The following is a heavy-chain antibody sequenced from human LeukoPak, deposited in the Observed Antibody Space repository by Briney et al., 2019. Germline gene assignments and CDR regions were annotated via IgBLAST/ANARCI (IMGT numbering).Heavy chain of an antibody. Sequence: PSETLSLTCTVSGGSVSSGSYYWSWIRQPPGKGLEWSGYIYYSGSTNYNPSLESRVNISVDTSKNHLSLKLSSVAAANTAVYYCASERITMVRRVIITSNSFDYWGQGTLVTVSS. CDR2: IYYSGST. J-gene: IGHJ4*02. CDR3: ASERITMVRRVIITSNSFDY. CDR1: GGSVSSGSYY. D-gene: IGHD3-10*01. V-gene: IGHV4-61*03.